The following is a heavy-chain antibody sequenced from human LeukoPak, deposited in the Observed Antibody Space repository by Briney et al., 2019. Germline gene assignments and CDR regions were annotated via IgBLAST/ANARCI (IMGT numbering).Heavy chain of an antibody. Sequence: GGSLTRSCSASGFTFSSYAMSWHRPAPGQGLVLVSVSSGNGGSTYDEDSVKGGFTISRDNSKNALYLQMNSLRAEETAVYYCAKDQAFDYGMDVWGQGTTVTVSS. V-gene: IGHV3-23*01. CDR2: SSGNGGST. CDR1: GFTFSSYA. J-gene: IGHJ6*02. CDR3: AKDQAFDYGMDV.